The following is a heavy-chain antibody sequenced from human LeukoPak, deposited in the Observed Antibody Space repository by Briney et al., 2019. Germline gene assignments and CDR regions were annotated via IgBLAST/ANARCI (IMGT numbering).Heavy chain of an antibody. V-gene: IGHV1-69*01. CDR2: IIPIFGTA. D-gene: IGHD6-13*01. J-gene: IGHJ4*02. CDR1: GGTFSSYA. CDR3: ARGGAAADYSDY. Sequence: SVKVSCKASGGTFSSYATSWVRQAPGQGLEWMGGIIPIFGTANYAQKFQGRVTITADESTSTAYMELSSLRSEDTAVYYCARGGAAADYSDYWGQGTLVTVSS.